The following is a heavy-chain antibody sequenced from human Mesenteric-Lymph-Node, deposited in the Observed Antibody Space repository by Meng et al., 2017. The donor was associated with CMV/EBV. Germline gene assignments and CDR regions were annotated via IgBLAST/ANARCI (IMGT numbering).Heavy chain of an antibody. V-gene: IGHV4-39*07. CDR2: IYYSGST. CDR3: AREAFGESYT. J-gene: IGHJ5*02. CDR1: GGSISSSRNY. Sequence: SETLSLTCTVSGGSISSSRNYWGWIRQPPGKGLEWIGSIYYSGSTYYNPSLKSRVTISVDTSENQFSLKLSSVTAADTAVYYCAREAFGESYTWGQGTLVTVSS. D-gene: IGHD3-10*01.